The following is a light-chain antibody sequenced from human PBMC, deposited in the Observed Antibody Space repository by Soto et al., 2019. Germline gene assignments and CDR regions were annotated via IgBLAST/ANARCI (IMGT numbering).Light chain of an antibody. V-gene: IGKV1-33*01. CDR2: DAS. CDR1: QDISKY. Sequence: DIQMTQSPSSLSASVGDRVTITCQASQDISKYLNWYQQKPGKAPKLLIYDASNLETGVPSRFSVSGSGTDFTLTINILQPEDIAKYYCQQYKSLLSFGPGTKVDIK. CDR3: QQYKSLLS. J-gene: IGKJ3*01.